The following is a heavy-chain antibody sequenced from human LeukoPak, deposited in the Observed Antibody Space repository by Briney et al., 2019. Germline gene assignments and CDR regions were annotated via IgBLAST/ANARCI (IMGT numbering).Heavy chain of an antibody. J-gene: IGHJ3*02. CDR3: ARDPYDTSANDAFDI. CDR1: VGSLSSGTYY. V-gene: IGHV4-61*02. D-gene: IGHD3-22*01. Sequence: PSETLSLTCTVSVGSLSSGTYYCNSIRQPAGEGLEWIGRIYTSGSTNYYPSLKSRVTISVDTSKNQFSLKLTSVTAADTAMYYCARDPYDTSANDAFDIWGQGTMVSVSS. CDR2: IYTSGST.